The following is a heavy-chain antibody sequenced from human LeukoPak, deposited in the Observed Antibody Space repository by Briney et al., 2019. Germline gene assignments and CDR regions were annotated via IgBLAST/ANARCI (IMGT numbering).Heavy chain of an antibody. J-gene: IGHJ1*01. CDR2: IYCSGST. D-gene: IGHD3-10*01. CDR3: ARGYYDSGTYSGYFQH. Sequence: PSGTLSLTCTVSGGSINDYYWNWIRQPPGKGLEWIGYIYCSGSTNYNPSLKSRVTISVDTSKTRFSLRLSSVTAADTAVYYCARGYYDSGTYSGYFQHWGQGTLVTVSS. CDR1: GGSINDYY. V-gene: IGHV4-59*01.